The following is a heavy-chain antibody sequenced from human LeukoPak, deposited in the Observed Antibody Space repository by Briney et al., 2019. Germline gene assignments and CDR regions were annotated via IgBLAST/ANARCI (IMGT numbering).Heavy chain of an antibody. CDR3: ASSNSAGANYYGSGSYGGVYYYGMDV. J-gene: IGHJ6*02. Sequence: SGTLSLTCAVSGGSISSSNWWSWVRQPPGKGLEWIGEIYHSGSTNYNPSLKSRVTISVDKSKNQFSLKLSSVTAADTAVYYCASSNSAGANYYGSGSYGGVYYYGMDVWGQGTTVTVSS. CDR1: GGSISSSNW. D-gene: IGHD3-10*01. V-gene: IGHV4-4*02. CDR2: IYHSGST.